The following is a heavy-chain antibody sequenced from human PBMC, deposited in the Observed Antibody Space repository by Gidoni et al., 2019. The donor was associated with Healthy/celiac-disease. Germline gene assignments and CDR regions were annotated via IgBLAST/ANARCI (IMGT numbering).Heavy chain of an antibody. CDR2: IITIFGTA. CDR1: GGTFSSYA. J-gene: IGHJ5*02. Sequence: QVQLVPSGAEVQQPGSSVTVSCKASGGTFSSYAISWVRQAPGQGLEWMGGIITIFGTANYAQKFKGRVKITADESTSTAYMEMSSLRSEDTAVYYCARGRDWFDPWGQGTLVTVSS. V-gene: IGHV1-69*01. CDR3: ARGRDWFDP.